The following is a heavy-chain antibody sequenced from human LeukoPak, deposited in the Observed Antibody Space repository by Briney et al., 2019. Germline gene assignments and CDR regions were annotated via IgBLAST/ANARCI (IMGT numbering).Heavy chain of an antibody. Sequence: GGSLRLSCAASGFSFSTYGMHWVRQAPGKGLEWVAVISYDGSNKYYADSVKGRFTISRDNSKNTLYLQMSSLRAEDTAVYYCAKDLGNWGFDYWGQGTLVTVSS. V-gene: IGHV3-30*18. J-gene: IGHJ4*02. CDR1: GFSFSTYG. D-gene: IGHD3-16*01. CDR3: AKDLGNWGFDY. CDR2: ISYDGSNK.